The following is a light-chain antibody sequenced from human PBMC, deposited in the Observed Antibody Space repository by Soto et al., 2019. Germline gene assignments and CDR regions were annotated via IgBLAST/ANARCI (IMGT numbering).Light chain of an antibody. CDR2: GAS. V-gene: IGKV1-12*01. Sequence: DIQMTQSPSSVSASVGDRVTITCRASQDVGKWLAWYQQKPGKAPTLLIHGASSLQSGVPSRYSGSGHGTDFTLTISSLQPEDFATYYCQQANSFPITFGQGTKVDIK. CDR1: QDVGKW. J-gene: IGKJ1*01. CDR3: QQANSFPIT.